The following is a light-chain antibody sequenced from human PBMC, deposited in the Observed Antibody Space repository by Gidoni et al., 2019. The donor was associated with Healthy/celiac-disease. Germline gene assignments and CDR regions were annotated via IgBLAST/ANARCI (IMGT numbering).Light chain of an antibody. V-gene: IGKV1-39*01. Sequence: DIQMTQPPSSLSASVGDSVTITCRASQSISSYLNWYQQKPGKAPKLLIYAASSLQSGVPSRFSGSGSGTDFTLTISSLQPEDFATYYCQQSYSTRWTFGQGTKVEIK. CDR2: AAS. CDR1: QSISSY. J-gene: IGKJ1*01. CDR3: QQSYSTRWT.